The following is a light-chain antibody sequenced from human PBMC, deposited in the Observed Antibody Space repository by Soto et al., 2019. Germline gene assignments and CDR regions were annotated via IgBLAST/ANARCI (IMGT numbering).Light chain of an antibody. V-gene: IGKV1-39*01. CDR3: QQTYTTPYT. J-gene: IGKJ2*01. CDR2: GAS. CDR1: QNIIKY. Sequence: DIQMTQSPSSLSASVGDRVTITCRTSQNIIKYLNWYQQKPGKAPKFLIYGASTLQTGVPSRFSGGGSGTDFTLTISSLQPDDFEPYYCQQTYTTPYTFGQGTKLDIK.